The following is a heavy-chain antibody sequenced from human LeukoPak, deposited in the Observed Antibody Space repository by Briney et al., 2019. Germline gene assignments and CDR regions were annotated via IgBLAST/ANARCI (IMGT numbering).Heavy chain of an antibody. CDR1: EFTFSSYD. CDR2: ISYDGSSI. CDR3: AKDHSFDC. J-gene: IGHJ4*02. Sequence: GGSLRLSCAASEFTFSSYDIHWVRQAPGKGLEWVAVISYDGSSIYYADSVKGRFTISRDNSNNTLYLQMNSLITEDTAVYFCAKDHSFDCWGQGTLVTVSS. V-gene: IGHV3-30*18. D-gene: IGHD4-11*01.